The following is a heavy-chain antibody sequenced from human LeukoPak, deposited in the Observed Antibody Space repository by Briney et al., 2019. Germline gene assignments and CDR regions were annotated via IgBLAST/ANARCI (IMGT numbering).Heavy chain of an antibody. V-gene: IGHV1-2*02. CDR1: GYTFTGYY. J-gene: IGHJ5*02. Sequence: GASVKVSCKASGYTFTGYYMHWVRQAPGQGLEWMGWINPNSGGTNYAQKFQGRVTMTRDTSISTAYMELSRLRSDDTAVYYCARVAKSGSYPMDWFDPWGQGTLVTVSS. CDR3: ARVAKSGSYPMDWFDP. CDR2: INPNSGGT. D-gene: IGHD1-26*01.